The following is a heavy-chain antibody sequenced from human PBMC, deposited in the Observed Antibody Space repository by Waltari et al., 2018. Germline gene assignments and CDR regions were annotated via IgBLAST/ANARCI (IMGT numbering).Heavy chain of an antibody. D-gene: IGHD3-22*01. CDR3: ARVHILGQYDTSGAESNFDH. Sequence: EVQLLESGGGLVQPGGSLRLSCAASGFSFSTYAMSWVRQAPGKGLELVSHISGGGSRTYSAKSVKVRFTIFNDHPKSTLHLEMNSLRAEYPAIYYCARVHILGQYDTSGAESNFDHWGQGALVTVSS. CDR1: GFSFSTYA. J-gene: IGHJ4*02. CDR2: ISGGGSRT. V-gene: IGHV3-23*01.